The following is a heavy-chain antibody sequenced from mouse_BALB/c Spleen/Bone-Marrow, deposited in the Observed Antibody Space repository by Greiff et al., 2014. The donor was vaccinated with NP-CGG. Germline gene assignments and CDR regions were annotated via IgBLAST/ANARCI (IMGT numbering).Heavy chain of an antibody. CDR2: IWSDGST. CDR1: GFSLISYG. Sequence: QVQLKESGPGLVAPSQSLSITCTISGFSLISYGVHWVRQPPGKGLEWLVVIWSDGSTTYNSALKSRLSISKDNSKSQVFLKMNSLLTDDTAIYYWARHDGYSGAVDYWGQGTSVTVSS. V-gene: IGHV2-6-1*01. D-gene: IGHD2-3*01. CDR3: ARHDGYSGAVDY. J-gene: IGHJ4*01.